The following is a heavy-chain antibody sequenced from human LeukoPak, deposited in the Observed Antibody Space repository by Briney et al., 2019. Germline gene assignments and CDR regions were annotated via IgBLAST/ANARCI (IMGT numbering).Heavy chain of an antibody. CDR1: GFSFSNYA. CDR2: IYYSGST. CDR3: ARQGSGSYRSYFDY. V-gene: IGHV4-39*01. J-gene: IGHJ4*02. D-gene: IGHD1-26*01. Sequence: GSLRLSCAASGFSFSNYAMTWVRQAPGKGLEWIGSIYYSGSTYYNPSLKSRVTISVDTSKNQFSLKLSSVTAADTAVYYCARQGSGSYRSYFDYWGQGTLVTVSS.